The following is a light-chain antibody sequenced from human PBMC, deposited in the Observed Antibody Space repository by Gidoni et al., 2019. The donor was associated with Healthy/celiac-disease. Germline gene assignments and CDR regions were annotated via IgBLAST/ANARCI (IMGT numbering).Light chain of an antibody. V-gene: IGKV4-1*01. CDR3: QQYYSTPRT. Sequence: DIVMNQSPDSLAVSLCERATINCKSSQSVLYSSNNKNYLAWYQQKPGQPPKLLIYWASTRESGVPNRFSGSGSGTDFTITISRLQAEDVAVYYCQQYYSTPRTFGQGTKVEIK. CDR2: WAS. J-gene: IGKJ1*01. CDR1: QSVLYSSNNKNY.